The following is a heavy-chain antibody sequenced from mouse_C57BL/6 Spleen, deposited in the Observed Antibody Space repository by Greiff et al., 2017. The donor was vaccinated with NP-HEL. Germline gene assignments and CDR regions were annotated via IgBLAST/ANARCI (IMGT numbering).Heavy chain of an antibody. CDR3: ARSGDYPWLAY. Sequence: EVQLQQSGPELVKPGASVKISCKASGYTFTDYYMNWVKQSHGKSLEWIGDINPNNGGTSYNQKFKGKATLTVDKSSSTAYMELRSLTSEDSAVYYCARSGDYPWLAYWGQGTLVTVSA. D-gene: IGHD2-4*01. J-gene: IGHJ3*01. CDR1: GYTFTDYY. CDR2: INPNNGGT. V-gene: IGHV1-26*01.